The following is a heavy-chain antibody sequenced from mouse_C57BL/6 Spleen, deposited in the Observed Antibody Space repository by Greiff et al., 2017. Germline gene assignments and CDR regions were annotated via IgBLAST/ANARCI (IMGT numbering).Heavy chain of an antibody. D-gene: IGHD2-5*01. V-gene: IGHV5-9-1*02. CDR2: ISHGGDYT. CDR1: GFTFSSYA. CDR3: TRDSNYVDY. Sequence: VQLKESGEGLVKPGGSLKLSCAASGFTFSSYAMSWVRQTPGKRLEWVAYISHGGDYTYYADTVKGRFTISRDNARNTLYLQMSSLKSEDTAMYYCTRDSNYVDYWGQGTTLTVSS. J-gene: IGHJ2*01.